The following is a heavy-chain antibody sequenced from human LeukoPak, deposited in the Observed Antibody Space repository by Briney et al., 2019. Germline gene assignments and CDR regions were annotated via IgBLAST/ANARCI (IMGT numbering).Heavy chain of an antibody. Sequence: SETLSLTCTVSGGSISSSSYYWGWIRQPPGKGLEWIGYIYYSGSTNYNPSLKSRVTISVDTSKNQFSLKLSSVTAADTAVYYCARVYDSSGYYFDYWGQGTLVTVSS. V-gene: IGHV4-61*05. CDR3: ARVYDSSGYYFDY. J-gene: IGHJ4*02. D-gene: IGHD3-22*01. CDR2: IYYSGST. CDR1: GGSISSSSYY.